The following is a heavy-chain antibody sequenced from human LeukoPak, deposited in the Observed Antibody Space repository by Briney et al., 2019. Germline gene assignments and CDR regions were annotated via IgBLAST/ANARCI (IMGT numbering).Heavy chain of an antibody. J-gene: IGHJ5*02. D-gene: IGHD6-19*01. Sequence: SGALSLTCTVSGYSISSGYYWGWIRQPPGKGLEWIGSIYHSGSTYYNPSLKSRVTISVDTSKNQFSLKLSSVTAADTAVYYCATSGWNRRFDPWGQGTLVTVSS. CDR3: ATSGWNRRFDP. CDR2: IYHSGST. CDR1: GYSISSGYY. V-gene: IGHV4-38-2*02.